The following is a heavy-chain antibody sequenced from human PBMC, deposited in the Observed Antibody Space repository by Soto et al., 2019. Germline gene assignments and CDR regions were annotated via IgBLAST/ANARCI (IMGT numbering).Heavy chain of an antibody. J-gene: IGHJ6*03. V-gene: IGHV4-34*01. CDR2: INEGGSP. Sequence: QVQLQQWGAGLLKPSETLSLTCAVYGASLSGYYWTWIRQSPGKGLEWIAEINEGGSPNYSPSLNSPVTISIVRSKNQFSPTLGSVTAAETAVYYCGGGRHYGSGSYSIRSGFHYYFYGDLWSEGTTVTASS. CDR1: GASLSGYY. CDR3: GGGRHYGSGSYSIRSGFHYYFYGDL. D-gene: IGHD3-10*01.